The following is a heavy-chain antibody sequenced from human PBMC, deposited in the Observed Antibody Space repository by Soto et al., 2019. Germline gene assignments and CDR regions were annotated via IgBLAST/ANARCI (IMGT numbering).Heavy chain of an antibody. D-gene: IGHD3-10*01. V-gene: IGHV3-53*01. CDR3: AAGPGGGGY. Sequence: EVQLVESGGGLIQPGGSLRLSCAVSGFTVSNNYMSWVRQAPGKGLEGVSVIYSGGYTAYGDSVKGRFTISRDNSKNTLYVKMDRLGAGGRAVYFWAAGPGGGGYWGQGTLVTVSS. CDR2: IYSGGYT. J-gene: IGHJ4*02. CDR1: GFTVSNNY.